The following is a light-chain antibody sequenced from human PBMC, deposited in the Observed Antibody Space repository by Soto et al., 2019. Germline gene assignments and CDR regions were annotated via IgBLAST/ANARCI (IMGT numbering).Light chain of an antibody. V-gene: IGKV3-15*01. CDR2: SAS. Sequence: EIVLTQSPATLSLSPGERATLPCSASQSVSSKLAWYQQRPGQAPRLLIYSASTRATGIPARFSGSGSGTEFTLTITRLEPEDFAMYYCQRYDSLRTFGQGTKVDNK. CDR3: QRYDSLRT. CDR1: QSVSSK. J-gene: IGKJ1*01.